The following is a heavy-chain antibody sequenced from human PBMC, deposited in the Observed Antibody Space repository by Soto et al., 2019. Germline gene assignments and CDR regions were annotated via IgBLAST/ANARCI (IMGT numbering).Heavy chain of an antibody. D-gene: IGHD6-19*01. CDR3: ARGSSGWFSTYYYYGMDV. CDR1: GDSVSSNSAA. V-gene: IGHV6-1*01. Sequence: SQTLSLTCAISGDSVSSNSAAWNWIRQSPSRGLEWLGRTYYRSKWYNDYAVSVKSRITINPDTSKNQFSLQLNSVTPEDTAVYYCARGSSGWFSTYYYYGMDVWGQGTTVTVSS. CDR2: TYYRSKWYN. J-gene: IGHJ6*02.